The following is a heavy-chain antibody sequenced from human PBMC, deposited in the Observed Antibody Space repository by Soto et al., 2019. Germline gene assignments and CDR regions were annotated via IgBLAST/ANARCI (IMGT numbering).Heavy chain of an antibody. CDR1: GFTFSSYA. CDR3: AIQPSGALIHDY. V-gene: IGHV3-23*01. Sequence: EVQLLESGGGLVQPGGSLRLSCAASGFTFSSYAMSWVRQAPGKGREWVSAISGSGGRTYYADSVKGRFTISRDNPKNTLYLQVNSLRDEDTAVYYCAIQPSGALIHDYWGQGTLVSVSS. D-gene: IGHD5-18*01. CDR2: ISGSGGRT. J-gene: IGHJ4*02.